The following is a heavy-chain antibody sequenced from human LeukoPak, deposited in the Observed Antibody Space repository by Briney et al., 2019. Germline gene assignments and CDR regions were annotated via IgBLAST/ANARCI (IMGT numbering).Heavy chain of an antibody. CDR2: ISYDGSNK. D-gene: IGHD2-21*01. CDR3: ARVGCGGDCNDAFDI. V-gene: IGHV3-30-3*01. CDR1: GFTFSTYA. Sequence: GGSLRLSCAASGFTFSTYAMHGVRQAPGKGLEGVAVISYDGSNKYYADSVKGRFTISRDNSKNTLYLQMNSLRAEDTAVYYCARVGCGGDCNDAFDIWGQGTMVTVSS. J-gene: IGHJ3*02.